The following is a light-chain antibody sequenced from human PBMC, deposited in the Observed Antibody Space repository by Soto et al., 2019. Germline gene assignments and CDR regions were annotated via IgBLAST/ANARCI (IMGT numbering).Light chain of an antibody. Sequence: DIVMTQSPLSLPVTPGEPASISCRSSQSLLHSNGYNYLDWYLQKPRQSPQLLIYLGSNRDSGVPDRFSGSESGTDFTLKISRVEAEDVGVYYCMQALQTPRTFGQGPDVEIK. J-gene: IGKJ1*01. V-gene: IGKV2-28*01. CDR3: MQALQTPRT. CDR1: QSLLHSNGYNY. CDR2: LGS.